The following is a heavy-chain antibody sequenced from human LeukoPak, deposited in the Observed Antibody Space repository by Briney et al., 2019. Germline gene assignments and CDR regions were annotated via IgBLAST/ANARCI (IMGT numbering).Heavy chain of an antibody. CDR2: IYTSGST. CDR3: ARSSRARLWFGESISWFDP. V-gene: IGHV4-4*07. CDR1: GGSISSYY. D-gene: IGHD3-10*01. J-gene: IGHJ5*02. Sequence: SETLSLTCTVSGGSISSYYWSWIRQPAGKGLEWIGRIYTSGSTNYNPSLKSRVTMSVDTSKNQFSLKLSSVTAADTAVYYCARSSRARLWFGESISWFDPWGQGTLVTVSS.